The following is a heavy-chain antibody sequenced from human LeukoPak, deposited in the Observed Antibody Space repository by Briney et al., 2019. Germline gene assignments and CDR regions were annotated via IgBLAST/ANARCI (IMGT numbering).Heavy chain of an antibody. CDR1: GFTLSSYS. J-gene: IGHJ4*02. D-gene: IGHD3-22*01. CDR2: ISSSSSYI. Sequence: GGSLRLSCAASGFTLSSYSMNWVRQAPGKGLEWVSSISSSSSYIYYADSVKGRFTISRDNAKNSLYLQMNSLRAEDTAVYYCARDDDSSEAIDYWGQGTLVTVSS. V-gene: IGHV3-21*01. CDR3: ARDDDSSEAIDY.